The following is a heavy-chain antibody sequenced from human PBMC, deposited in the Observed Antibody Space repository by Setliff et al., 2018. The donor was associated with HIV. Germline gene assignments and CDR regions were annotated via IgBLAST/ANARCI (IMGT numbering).Heavy chain of an antibody. CDR1: GFTYRTFS. V-gene: IGHV3-23*01. CDR3: AKSDYNFNNLAGPNYFDY. D-gene: IGHD4-4*01. J-gene: IGHJ4*02. CDR2: ITGSGSTT. Sequence: PGESLKISCAASGFTYRTFSMSWVRQAPGKGLEWVSAITGSGSTTYYADSVKGRFTISRENSNNTLFLHMDNLRAEDTAIYYCAKSDYNFNNLAGPNYFDYWGQGALVTVSS.